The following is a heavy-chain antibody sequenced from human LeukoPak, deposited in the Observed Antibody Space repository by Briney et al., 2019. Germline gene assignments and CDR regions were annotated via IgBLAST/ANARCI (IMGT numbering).Heavy chain of an antibody. CDR3: ARQDCSSTSCQYYFDY. Sequence: AGASLKISCQGSGSIFTSYWIGWVRQLPGKGLEWMGIIYPGDSDTRYSPSFQGQVTISADKSISTAYLQWSSLKASDTAMYYCARQDCSSTSCQYYFDYWGQGTLVTVSS. D-gene: IGHD2-2*01. V-gene: IGHV5-51*01. J-gene: IGHJ4*02. CDR2: IYPGDSDT. CDR1: GSIFTSYW.